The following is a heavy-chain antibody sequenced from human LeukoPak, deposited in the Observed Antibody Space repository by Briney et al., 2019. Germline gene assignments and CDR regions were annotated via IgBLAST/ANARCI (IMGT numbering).Heavy chain of an antibody. CDR2: IYTSGST. CDR3: ARDPYSTSWYGFDS. J-gene: IGHJ4*02. V-gene: IGHV4-4*07. CDR1: GGSISSYY. Sequence: SETLSLTCTVSGGSISSYYWSWIRQPAGKGLEWIGRIYTSGSTNYNPSLKSRVTMSVDTSKNQFSLKLNSVTAADTAVYYCARDPYSTSWYGFDSWGQGTLVSVSS. D-gene: IGHD6-13*01.